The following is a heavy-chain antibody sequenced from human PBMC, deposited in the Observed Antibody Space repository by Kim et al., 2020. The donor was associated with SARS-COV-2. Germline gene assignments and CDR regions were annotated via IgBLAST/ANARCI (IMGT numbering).Heavy chain of an antibody. CDR1: GFSLSTSGVG. J-gene: IGHJ4*02. Sequence: SGPTLVNPTQTLTLTCTFSGFSLSTSGVGVGWIRQPPGKALEWLALIYWDDDKRYSQSLKSRLTITKDTSKNQVVLTMTNMDPVDTATYYCAHRLGIYCGSTGGKPYSFDSGGQGPWAPS. CDR2: IYWDDDK. V-gene: IGHV2-5*02. D-gene: IGHD2-2*01. CDR3: AHRLGIYCGSTGGKPYSFDS.